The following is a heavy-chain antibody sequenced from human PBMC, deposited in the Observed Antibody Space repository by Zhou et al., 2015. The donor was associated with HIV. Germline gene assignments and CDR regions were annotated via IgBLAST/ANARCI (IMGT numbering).Heavy chain of an antibody. Sequence: QVQLVQSGGGVVQPGRSLRVSCAASGFTFSNYGMHWVRQAPGKGLEWVATVSYHGKFLLYADSVKGRFTISRDNVNNTVFLDMKSPRVDDSATYYCVKDVLRSSSYPGPESWGQGTLVTVSS. V-gene: IGHV3-30*18. CDR1: GFTFSNYG. D-gene: IGHD6-19*01. CDR3: VKDVLRSSSYPGPES. CDR2: VSYHGKFL. J-gene: IGHJ5*02.